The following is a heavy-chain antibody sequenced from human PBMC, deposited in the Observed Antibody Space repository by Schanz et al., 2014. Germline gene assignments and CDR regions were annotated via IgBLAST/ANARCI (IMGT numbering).Heavy chain of an antibody. D-gene: IGHD1-1*01. CDR1: GFTVDSNY. V-gene: IGHV3-66*01. Sequence: DVQVVESGGDLVQPGGSLRLSCAASGFTVDSNYMSWVRQAPGKGLEWVSIIYPDGSTNYGDSMKGRFTISRDNAKNSLYLQMDSLRGDDTAVYYCARDGIAATTDFEYWGQGVLVTVSS. J-gene: IGHJ4*02. CDR2: IYPDGST. CDR3: ARDGIAATTDFEY.